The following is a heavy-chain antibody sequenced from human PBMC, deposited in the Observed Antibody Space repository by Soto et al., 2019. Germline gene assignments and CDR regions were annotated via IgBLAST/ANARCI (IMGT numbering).Heavy chain of an antibody. J-gene: IGHJ4*02. CDR2: ICYSGNT. CDR3: ARGRVGATTDYFDY. V-gene: IGHV4-31*03. Sequence: SETLSLTCSVSGGSISRGGYYWSWIRQHPGRGLEWIGYICYSGNTYYNPSLKSRVTISVDTSKNQFSLKLSAVTAADTAVYYCARGRVGATTDYFDYWGQGTLVTVSS. D-gene: IGHD1-26*01. CDR1: GGSISRGGYY.